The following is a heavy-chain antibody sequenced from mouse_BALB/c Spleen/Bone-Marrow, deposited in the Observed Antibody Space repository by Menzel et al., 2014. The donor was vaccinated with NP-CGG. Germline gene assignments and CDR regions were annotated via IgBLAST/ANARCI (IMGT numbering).Heavy chain of an antibody. V-gene: IGHV2-9*02. CDR2: IWAGGST. CDR3: ARGSYYEGAMDY. J-gene: IGHJ4*01. D-gene: IGHD1-1*01. Sequence: VKLVESGPGLVAPSQSLSITCTVSGFSLTSYGVHWVRQPPGKVLEWLGVIWAGGSTNYNSALMSRLSISKDNSKSPVFLKMNSLQTDDTAMYYCARGSYYEGAMDYWGQGTSVTVSS. CDR1: GFSLTSYG.